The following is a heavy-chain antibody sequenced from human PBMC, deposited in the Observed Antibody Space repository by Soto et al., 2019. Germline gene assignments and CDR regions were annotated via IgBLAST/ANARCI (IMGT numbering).Heavy chain of an antibody. CDR2: IKGDGSIT. CDR3: AREVPNHHATDV. CDR1: GVTFSNYW. Sequence: GGSLRLSCAASGVTFSNYWMHWVRRAPGKGMVWVSRIKGDGSITNYAGSVKGRFTISRDNAKNTLFLQMDSVTADDTAVYYGAREVPNHHATDVWGQGTTVTVSS. J-gene: IGHJ6*02. V-gene: IGHV3-74*01.